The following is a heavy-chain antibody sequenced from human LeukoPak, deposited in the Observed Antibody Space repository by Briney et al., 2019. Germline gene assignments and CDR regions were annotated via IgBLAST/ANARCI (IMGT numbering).Heavy chain of an antibody. D-gene: IGHD1-26*01. CDR3: ARERDRSLGDV. CDR1: GFTFSSYA. Sequence: PGGSLRPSCAASGFTFSSYAMHWVRQAPGKGLEWVAVISYDGSNKYYADSVKGRFTISRDNSKNTLYLQMNSLRAEDTAVYYCARERDRSLGDVWGQGTTVIVSS. J-gene: IGHJ6*02. V-gene: IGHV3-30-3*01. CDR2: ISYDGSNK.